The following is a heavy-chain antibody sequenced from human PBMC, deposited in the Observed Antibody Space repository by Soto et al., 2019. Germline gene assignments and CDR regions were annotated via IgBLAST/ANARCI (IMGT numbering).Heavy chain of an antibody. J-gene: IGHJ4*02. CDR2: ITGSGASS. CDR1: GFTFSSHA. Sequence: EVQLLESGGGLVQPGGSLRLSCAVSGFTFSSHAMSWVRQAPGKGLECVSSITGSGASSYYAESVKGRFTISRDKSKNTLYLQMNSLRAEDTAVYYCAKDLQFSGWLSAQTFDYWGQGTQVTVSS. D-gene: IGHD6-19*01. V-gene: IGHV3-23*01. CDR3: AKDLQFSGWLSAQTFDY.